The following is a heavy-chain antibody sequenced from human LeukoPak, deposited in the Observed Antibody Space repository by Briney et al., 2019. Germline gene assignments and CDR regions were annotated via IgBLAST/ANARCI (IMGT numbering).Heavy chain of an antibody. D-gene: IGHD3-16*02. Sequence: PSETLSLTCAVSGYSISSDYYWGWIRQPPGKGLEWIGSIYHSGSTYYNPSLKSRVTISVDTSKNQFSLKLSSVTAADTAVYYCARDVKVKAFDIWGQGTMVTVSS. V-gene: IGHV4-38-2*02. CDR1: GYSISSDYY. CDR2: IYHSGST. CDR3: ARDVKVKAFDI. J-gene: IGHJ3*02.